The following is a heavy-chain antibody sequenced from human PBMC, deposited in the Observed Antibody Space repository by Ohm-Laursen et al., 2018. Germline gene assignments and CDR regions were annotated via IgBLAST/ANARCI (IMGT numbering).Heavy chain of an antibody. CDR1: GFTFSTYW. J-gene: IGHJ3*02. D-gene: IGHD2-21*02. CDR3: ARDPVVTAIPSPDAFDI. CDR2: VNEDASEK. V-gene: IGHV3-7*01. Sequence: SLRLSCSASGFTFSTYWMFWVRQAPGKGLEWVASVNEDASEKYYVDSVKGRFTISRDNAKNSLYLQMNSLRAEDTAVYYCARDPVVTAIPSPDAFDIWGQGTMVTVSS.